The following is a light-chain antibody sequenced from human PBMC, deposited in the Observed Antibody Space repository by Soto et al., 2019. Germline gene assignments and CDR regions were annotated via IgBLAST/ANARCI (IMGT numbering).Light chain of an antibody. CDR3: QQYGSSPRT. J-gene: IGKJ4*01. V-gene: IGKV3D-20*01. CDR2: DAS. Sequence: EVVLTQSPATLSLSPGERATLSCGASQSVSSSHLAWYQQKPGLAPRLLIYDASSRATGIPDRFSGSGSGTDFTLTISRLEPEDFAVYYCQQYGSSPRTFGGGTKVEIK. CDR1: QSVSSSH.